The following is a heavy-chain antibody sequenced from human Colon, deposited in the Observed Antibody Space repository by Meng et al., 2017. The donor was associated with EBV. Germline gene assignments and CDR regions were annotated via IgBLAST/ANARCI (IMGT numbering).Heavy chain of an antibody. CDR3: ARRPTGIDY. V-gene: IGHV4-4*02. J-gene: IGHJ4*02. Sequence: QLQESGPGLVKPSGTLSLTCVVSGGSISSSYWWTWVRQSPGKGLEWIGEMYHSGTTNYNPSLKSRVTISMGKSNNQLSLKLNSVTAADTAVYYCARRPTGIDYWGQGTMVTVSA. CDR1: GGSISSSYW. CDR2: MYHSGTT. D-gene: IGHD2-8*02.